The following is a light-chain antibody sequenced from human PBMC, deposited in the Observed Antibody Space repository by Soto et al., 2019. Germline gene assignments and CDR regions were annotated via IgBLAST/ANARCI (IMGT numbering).Light chain of an antibody. CDR3: CSYAGSSTFV. J-gene: IGLJ1*01. V-gene: IGLV2-23*02. CDR1: SSDVGSYNL. CDR2: EVS. Sequence: QSVLTQPASLSWSPGQSITISCTGTSSDVGSYNLVSWYQQHPGKAPKLTIYEVSKRPSGVSNRFSGSKSGNTASLTISGLQAEDEADYYCCSYAGSSTFVFGNGTKVTVL.